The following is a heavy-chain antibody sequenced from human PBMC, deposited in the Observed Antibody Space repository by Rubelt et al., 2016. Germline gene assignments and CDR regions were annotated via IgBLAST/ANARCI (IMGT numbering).Heavy chain of an antibody. V-gene: IGHV7-4-1*02. CDR2: INTNTGNP. CDR3: ARGMRWFGENY. Sequence: QVQLVQSGSELKKPGASVKVSCKASGYTFTSYAMNWVRQAPGQGLEWMGWINTNTGNPTYAQGLPGRVVLSCDTSVSTACLQISSLKAGDTAVYYCARGMRWFGENYWGQGTLVTVSS. J-gene: IGHJ4*02. D-gene: IGHD3-10*01. CDR1: GYTFTSYA.